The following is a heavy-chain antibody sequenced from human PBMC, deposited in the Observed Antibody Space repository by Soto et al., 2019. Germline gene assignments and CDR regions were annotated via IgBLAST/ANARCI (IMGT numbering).Heavy chain of an antibody. CDR1: GGSISSGGYY. V-gene: IGHV4-31*03. CDR2: IYYSGST. CDR3: ARVSRSGDYYDISGYYYPPHNWFDP. D-gene: IGHD3-22*01. Sequence: QVQLQESGPGLVKPSQTLSLTCTVSGGSISSGGYYWSWIRQHPGKGLEWIGYIYYSGSTYYNPSLSSRVTISVDTSKNQFSLKLSSVTAADTAVYYCARVSRSGDYYDISGYYYPPHNWFDPWGQGTLVTVSS. J-gene: IGHJ5*02.